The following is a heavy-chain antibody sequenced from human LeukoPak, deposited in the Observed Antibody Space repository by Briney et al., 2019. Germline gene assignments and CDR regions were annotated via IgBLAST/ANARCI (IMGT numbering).Heavy chain of an antibody. CDR3: ARHDEYSRAFHI. V-gene: IGHV4-4*07. CDR1: GGAISRWC. CDR2: FCTTGST. Sequence: PSETLSLTCTVSGGAISRWCWSWLRRPAGKGLEWIGRFCTTGSTNYNPSLKSRVTMSVDTSKNQFSLELSSVTAGDTAVYYCARHDEYSRAFHIWGQGTTVTVSS. J-gene: IGHJ3*02. D-gene: IGHD4-11*01.